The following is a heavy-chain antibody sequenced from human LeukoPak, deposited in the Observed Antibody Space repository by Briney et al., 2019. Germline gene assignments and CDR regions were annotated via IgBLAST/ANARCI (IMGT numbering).Heavy chain of an antibody. CDR1: GFTFSSYA. CDR3: AKDALYYDILTGHYGMDV. Sequence: GGSLRLSCAASGFTFSSYAMNWVRQVPGKGLEWVSAISGGAGSTYYADSVKGRFTISRDNPKNTLYLQMDSLRAEDTAIYYCAKDALYYDILTGHYGMDVWGQGTTVTVSS. V-gene: IGHV3-23*01. CDR2: ISGGAGST. D-gene: IGHD3-9*01. J-gene: IGHJ6*02.